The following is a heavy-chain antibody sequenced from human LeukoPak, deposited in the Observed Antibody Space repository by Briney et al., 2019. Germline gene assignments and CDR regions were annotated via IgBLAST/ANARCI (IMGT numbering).Heavy chain of an antibody. J-gene: IGHJ4*02. Sequence: GESLRLSCAASGFTFSNYGMHWVRQAPGKGLEWVAVIWYDGSNKELADSVKGRFTISRDNSRNTLYLQMNSLRAEDTAVYYCARGNYDSRGYLDYWGQGTLV. V-gene: IGHV3-33*01. CDR1: GFTFSNYG. CDR3: ARGNYDSRGYLDY. D-gene: IGHD3-22*01. CDR2: IWYDGSNK.